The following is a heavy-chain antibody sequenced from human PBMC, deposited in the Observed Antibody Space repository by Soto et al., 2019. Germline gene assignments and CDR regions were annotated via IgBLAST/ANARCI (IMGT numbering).Heavy chain of an antibody. D-gene: IGHD2-8*01. CDR2: ISYGGSNR. Sequence: LRLSCAASGVTFRNYPMNWVRQAPDKGLQWVAVISYGGSNRDYADAVRGRFTIGRDNSKKALYQQMNSVRHEDKAVYYCAQVLGRSYAFENCGQGSMVTV. V-gene: IGHV3-30-3*01. J-gene: IGHJ3*02. CDR3: AQVLGRSYAFEN. CDR1: GVTFRNYP.